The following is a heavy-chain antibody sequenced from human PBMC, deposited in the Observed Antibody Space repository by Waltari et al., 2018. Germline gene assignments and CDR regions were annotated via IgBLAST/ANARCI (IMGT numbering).Heavy chain of an antibody. CDR2: ISAYNGNT. Sequence: QIQLVQSGGEVKKPGASVNVSCKASGYMFRNFGIFWVRQAPGQGLEYMGWISAYNGNTNYAQNFQGRLTLTTDTSASTAYMELSSLTSDDTAVYFCARDRRDDNNSVRWLDPWGRGTLVTVSS. V-gene: IGHV1-18*01. D-gene: IGHD1-1*01. CDR3: ARDRRDDNNSVRWLDP. CDR1: GYMFRNFG. J-gene: IGHJ5*02.